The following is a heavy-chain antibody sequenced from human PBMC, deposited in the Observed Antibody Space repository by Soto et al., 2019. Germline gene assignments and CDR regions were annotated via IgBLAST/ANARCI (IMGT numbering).Heavy chain of an antibody. Sequence: SETLSLTCTVSGGAIIDTNYYWGWIRQPPGEGLEWIGSIFHSGNTYYNPSLESRVTISVDTSKNRFSLRLTSVTAADTALYFCARLKGDGFDIWGPGTKVTVSS. CDR1: GGAIIDTNYY. J-gene: IGHJ3*02. V-gene: IGHV4-39*07. CDR3: ARLKGDGFDI. CDR2: IFHSGNT.